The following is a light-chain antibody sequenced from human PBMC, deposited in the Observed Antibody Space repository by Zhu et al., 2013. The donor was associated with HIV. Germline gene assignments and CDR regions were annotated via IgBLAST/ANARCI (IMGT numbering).Light chain of an antibody. Sequence: QSVLTQPPSVSGAPGQRVIISCTGSSSNIGAGYDVHWYQQLPGTAPRLLIYGNINRPSGVPDRFSGSKSDTSASLAITGLQAEDEADYYCSSYAGRDVVFGGGTKLTVL. V-gene: IGLV1-40*01. J-gene: IGLJ2*01. CDR2: GNI. CDR1: SSNIGAGYD. CDR3: SSYAGRDVV.